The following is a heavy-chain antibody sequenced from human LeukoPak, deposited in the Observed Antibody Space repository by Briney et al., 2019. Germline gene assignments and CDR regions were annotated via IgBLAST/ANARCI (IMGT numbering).Heavy chain of an antibody. V-gene: IGHV4-4*07. CDR2: IYFSGTT. J-gene: IGHJ4*02. Sequence: PSETPSLTCTVSGGSISSYYWSWIRQPAGKGLEWIGRIYFSGTTNYNPSLKSRVTMSVDTSKNQFSLKLSSVTAADTALYYCAGSRYYFDYWGQGTLVAVSS. CDR1: GGSISSYY. D-gene: IGHD3-3*01. CDR3: AGSRYYFDY.